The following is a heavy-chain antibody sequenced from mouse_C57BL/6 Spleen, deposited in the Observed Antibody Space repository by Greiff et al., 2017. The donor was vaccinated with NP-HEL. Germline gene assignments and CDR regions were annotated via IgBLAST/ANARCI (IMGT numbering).Heavy chain of an antibody. CDR2: IRSKSNNYAT. D-gene: IGHD2-3*01. V-gene: IGHV10-1*01. CDR1: GFSFNTYA. Sequence: DVMLVESGGGLVQPKGSLKLSCAASGFSFNTYAMNWVRQAPGKGLEWVARIRSKSNNYATYYADSVKDRFTISRDDSESMLYLQMNNLKTEDTAMYYCVRPGCDGYYYAMDYWGQGTSVTVSS. CDR3: VRPGCDGYYYAMDY. J-gene: IGHJ4*01.